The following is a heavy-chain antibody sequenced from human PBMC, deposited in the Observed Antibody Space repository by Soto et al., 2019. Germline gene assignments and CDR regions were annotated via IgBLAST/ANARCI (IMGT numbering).Heavy chain of an antibody. V-gene: IGHV5-10-1*01. CDR1: GYRFTGFW. D-gene: IGHD2-15*01. CDR2: IDPNDSFI. Sequence: GESLKISCQGSGYRFTGFWLNWVRRRPGKGLEWVGRIDPNDSFINYSPPFEGHVTISADKSISTAYLQWTRLQAEDTAIYYCARSASGGSRDDFEIWGQGTMVTASS. J-gene: IGHJ3*02. CDR3: ARSASGGSRDDFEI.